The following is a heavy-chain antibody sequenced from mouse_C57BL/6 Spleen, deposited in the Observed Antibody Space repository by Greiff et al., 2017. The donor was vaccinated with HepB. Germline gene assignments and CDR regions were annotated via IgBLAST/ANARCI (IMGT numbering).Heavy chain of an antibody. CDR3: TTGLLPAWFAY. CDR1: GFNIKDDY. Sequence: EVQLQQSGAELVRPGASVKLSCTASGFNIKDDYMHWVKQRPEQGLEWIGWIDPENGDTEYASKFQGKATITADTSSNTAYLQLSSLTSEDTAVYYGTTGLLPAWFAYWGQGTLVTVSA. V-gene: IGHV14-4*01. D-gene: IGHD2-3*01. J-gene: IGHJ3*01. CDR2: IDPENGDT.